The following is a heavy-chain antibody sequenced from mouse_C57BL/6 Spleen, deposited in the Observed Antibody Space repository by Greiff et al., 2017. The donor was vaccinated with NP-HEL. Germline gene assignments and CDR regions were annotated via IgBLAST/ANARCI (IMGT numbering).Heavy chain of an antibody. CDR2: ISNLAYSI. D-gene: IGHD2-4*01. CDR1: GFTFSDYG. V-gene: IGHV5-15*01. Sequence: EVQRVESGGGLVQPGGSLKLSCAASGFTFSDYGMAWVRQAPRKGPEWVAFISNLAYSIYYADTVTGRFTISRENAKNTLYLEMSSLRSEDTAMYYCARQGDDYGGFAYWGQGTLVTVSA. J-gene: IGHJ3*01. CDR3: ARQGDDYGGFAY.